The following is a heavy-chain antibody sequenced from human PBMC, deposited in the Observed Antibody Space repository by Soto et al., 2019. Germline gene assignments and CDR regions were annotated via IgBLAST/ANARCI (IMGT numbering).Heavy chain of an antibody. J-gene: IGHJ6*02. CDR1: GGSISPYF. CDR3: ARGTWATQYYDYFYGVDV. V-gene: IGHV4-59*01. Sequence: PSETLSLTCSVPGGSISPYFWTWVRQAPGKGLEWIGYISYSGSTNYNPSLKSRLTILLSTSKKQFSLKLTSVTAADTAVYYCARGTWATQYYDYFYGVDVWAKGPRSRLL. CDR2: ISYSGST.